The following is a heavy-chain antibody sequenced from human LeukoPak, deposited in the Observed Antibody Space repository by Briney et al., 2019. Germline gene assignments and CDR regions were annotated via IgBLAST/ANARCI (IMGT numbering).Heavy chain of an antibody. J-gene: IGHJ4*02. V-gene: IGHV3-74*01. CDR2: INLDGRST. Sequence: GGSLRLSCSASGFQFSSLWMHWVRQAPGKGLVWVSRINLDGRSTTYADSVKGRFTISRDNAKNTLYLQMNSLRDEDTGIYYCARDERGNWNDTPRYWGQGTLVTVSS. CDR1: GFQFSSLW. CDR3: ARDERGNWNDTPRY. D-gene: IGHD1-1*01.